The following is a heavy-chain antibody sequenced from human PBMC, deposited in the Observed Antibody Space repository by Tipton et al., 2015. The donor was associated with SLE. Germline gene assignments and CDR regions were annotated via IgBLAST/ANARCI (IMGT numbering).Heavy chain of an antibody. CDR3: ATQGTGRYFLEF. V-gene: IGHV4-38-2*02. CDR1: GYSISSGYY. Sequence: TPSLTCTVSGYSISSGYYWGWIRQPPGKGLEWIGNIFHSGSAYYNPSLESRVTISVDTSKNQFSLKLSSVTAADTAVYYCATQGTGRYFLEFWGQGTLVTVSS. D-gene: IGHD1-26*01. J-gene: IGHJ4*02. CDR2: IFHSGSA.